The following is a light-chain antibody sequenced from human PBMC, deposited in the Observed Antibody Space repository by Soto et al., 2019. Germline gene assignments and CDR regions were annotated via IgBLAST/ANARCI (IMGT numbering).Light chain of an antibody. J-gene: IGKJ4*01. Sequence: DIQMTQSPSSLSASVGDRVTITCQASQDISNYLNWYQQKPGKAPKILIYDASVLEAGVPSRFSGGGSGTHFTRTISSLQAEDVATYYCPQFDNLPLTVGGGTKVEIK. CDR1: QDISNY. CDR2: DAS. V-gene: IGKV1-33*01. CDR3: PQFDNLPLT.